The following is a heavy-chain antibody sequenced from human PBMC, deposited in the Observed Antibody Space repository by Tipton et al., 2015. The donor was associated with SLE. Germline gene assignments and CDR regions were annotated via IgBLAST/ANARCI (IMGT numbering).Heavy chain of an antibody. V-gene: IGHV4-59*01. CDR3: ARVSTRNYFHY. Sequence: TLSLTCTVSNGSLFTYYWSWIRQPPGKGLEWIGSIYYSGSTNYNPSLKSRVTISVDTSKNEFSLKLSSVTAADTAVYYCARVSTRNYFHYWGQGTLVTVSS. CDR1: NGSLFTYY. D-gene: IGHD1-1*01. J-gene: IGHJ4*02. CDR2: IYYSGST.